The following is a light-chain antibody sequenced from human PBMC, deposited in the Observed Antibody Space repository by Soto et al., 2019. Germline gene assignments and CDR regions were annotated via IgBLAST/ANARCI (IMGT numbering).Light chain of an antibody. V-gene: IGKV1-5*01. J-gene: IGKJ2*01. CDR2: DAS. CDR1: QSISGW. CDR3: QQYNSYSVNA. Sequence: DIQMTQSPYTLSASVGDRVTITCRASQSISGWLAWYQQKPGKAPKLLIYDASSLESGVPSRFSGSGSGTEFSLTISRLQPDDFANFYCQQYNSYSVNAFGQGTTLEIK.